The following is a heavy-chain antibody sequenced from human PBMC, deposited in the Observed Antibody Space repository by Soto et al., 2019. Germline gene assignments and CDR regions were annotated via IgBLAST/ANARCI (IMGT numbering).Heavy chain of an antibody. V-gene: IGHV1-18*01. CDR1: GYTFTRSG. D-gene: IGHD5-12*01. CDR3: AREGVAPYYYYGMDV. CDR2: ICSYDGDT. J-gene: IGHJ6*02. Sequence: QVQLVQSGAEVKKPGASVKVSCKASGYTFTRSGISWVRQAPGQGPECMGWICSYDGDTNYAQTFQGRVTMTTDTSTSTAYMELRSLRSDDTAVYYCAREGVAPYYYYGMDVWGQGTPVTVSS.